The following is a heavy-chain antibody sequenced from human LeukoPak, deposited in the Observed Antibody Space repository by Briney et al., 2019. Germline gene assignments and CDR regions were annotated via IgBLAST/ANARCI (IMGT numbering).Heavy chain of an antibody. D-gene: IGHD3-3*01. V-gene: IGHV1-69*02. Sequence: SVKVSCKASGGAFSSYTISWVRQAPGQGLEWMGRIIPILGIANYAQKFQGRVTITADKSTSTAYMELSSLRSEDTAVYYCASEYEFYGMDVWGQGTTVTVSS. CDR2: IIPILGIA. CDR1: GGAFSSYT. CDR3: ASEYEFYGMDV. J-gene: IGHJ6*02.